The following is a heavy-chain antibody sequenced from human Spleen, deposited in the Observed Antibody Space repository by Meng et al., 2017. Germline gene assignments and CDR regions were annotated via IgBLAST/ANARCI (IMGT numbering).Heavy chain of an antibody. J-gene: IGHJ6*02. CDR1: GGSISSSSHY. CDR3: ASPSGTSNSYYYGMDV. Sequence: GSLRLSCTVSGGSISSSSHYWGWIRQSPGKGLEWIGSVSFSGSTFYNPSVRGRVTISVDTSKNQFSLKLYSVTAADTAVYYCASPSGTSNSYYYGMDVWGQGTTVTVSS. CDR2: VSFSGST. D-gene: IGHD2/OR15-2a*01. V-gene: IGHV4-39*07.